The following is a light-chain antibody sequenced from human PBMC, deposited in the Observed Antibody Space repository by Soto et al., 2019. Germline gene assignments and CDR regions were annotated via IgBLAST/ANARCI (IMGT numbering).Light chain of an antibody. CDR2: DAY. CDR1: QSFRGL. V-gene: IGKV3-11*01. J-gene: IGKJ5*01. CDR3: QQRRMWPIT. Sequence: VVLTQSPVTLSLSPGERATLSCRASQSFRGLLAWYQQKPGQAPRILIYDAYNRDTGIPPRFSGSGSGTDFTLTISSLEPEDSSVYYCQQRRMWPITFGQGTRLEIK.